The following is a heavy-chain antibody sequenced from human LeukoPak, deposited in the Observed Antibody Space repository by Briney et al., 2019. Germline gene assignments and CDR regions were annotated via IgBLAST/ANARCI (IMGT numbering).Heavy chain of an antibody. V-gene: IGHV3-23*01. J-gene: IGHJ3*02. CDR3: TRDVGVRGTSAFDI. CDR1: GFPFSDYA. D-gene: IGHD1-26*01. Sequence: PGGSLRLSCAASGFPFSDYAMGWVRQAPGKGLEWISGVAGNGITTHAADSVKGRFTTSRDNSQDTLHLQMNSLKIEDTAVYFCTRDVGVRGTSAFDIWGQGTEVTVSS. CDR2: VAGNGITT.